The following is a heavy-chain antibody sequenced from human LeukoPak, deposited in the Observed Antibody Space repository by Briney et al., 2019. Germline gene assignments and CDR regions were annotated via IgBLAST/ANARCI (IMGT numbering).Heavy chain of an antibody. Sequence: SESLSLTFSVYGYSIISGYYWAGIRQPPGKGRERIGSIYHSGSTSYTPSLKSRVTISVDTSKNQFCLKLSSLTAADTSVYYCARSMVDTAMVTGYWGQGTLVTVSS. CDR3: ARSMVDTAMVTGY. J-gene: IGHJ4*02. D-gene: IGHD5-18*01. CDR2: IYHSGST. CDR1: GYSIISGYY. V-gene: IGHV4-38-2*01.